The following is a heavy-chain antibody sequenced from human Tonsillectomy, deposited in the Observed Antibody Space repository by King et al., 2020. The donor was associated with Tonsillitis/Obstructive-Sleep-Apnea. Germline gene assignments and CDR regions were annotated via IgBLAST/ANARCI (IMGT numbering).Heavy chain of an antibody. J-gene: IGHJ4*02. V-gene: IGHV4-39*01. D-gene: IGHD3-10*01. CDR3: ARHLTMVRGVIIPPDY. Sequence: QLQESGPGLVKPSETLSLTCTVSGGSISSSSYYWGWIRQPPGKGLEWIGSIYYSGSTYYNPSLKSRVTISVDTSKNQFSLKLSSVTAADTAVYYCARHLTMVRGVIIPPDYWGQGTLVTVSS. CDR2: IYYSGST. CDR1: GGSISSSSYY.